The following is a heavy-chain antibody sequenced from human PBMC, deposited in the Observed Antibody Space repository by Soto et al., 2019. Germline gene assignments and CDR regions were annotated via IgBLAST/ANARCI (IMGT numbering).Heavy chain of an antibody. J-gene: IGHJ4*02. D-gene: IGHD3-22*01. V-gene: IGHV4-59*01. CDR2: LYYGRSA. CDR3: ALRSMAVVPEY. Sequence: QVQLQESGPGLVKPSETLSLTGAVSGDSISSYYCMWIRQPPGKGLESIGYLYYGRSANYNPSLKRRVTLSVDTSTNQCSLTLSSMTAADTAVYYCALRSMAVVPEYWGQGNLVPVSS. CDR1: GDSISSYY.